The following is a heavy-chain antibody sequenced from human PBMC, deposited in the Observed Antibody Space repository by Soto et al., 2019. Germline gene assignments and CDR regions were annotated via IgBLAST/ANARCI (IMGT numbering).Heavy chain of an antibody. CDR2: ISSSSSTI. D-gene: IGHD6-19*01. CDR1: GFTFSSYS. CDR3: ARGTQGLDYNWFDP. J-gene: IGHJ5*02. Sequence: GGSLRLSCASSGFTFSSYSMNLVRQAPGKGLEWVSYISSSSSTIYYADSVKGRFTISRDNAKNSLYLQMNSLRDEDTAVYYCARGTQGLDYNWFDPWGQGTLVTVSS. V-gene: IGHV3-48*02.